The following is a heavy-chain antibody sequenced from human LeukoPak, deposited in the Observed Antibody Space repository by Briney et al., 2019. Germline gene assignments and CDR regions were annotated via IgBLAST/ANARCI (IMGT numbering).Heavy chain of an antibody. CDR3: AKEGVEYYDSSGYYHTNFDY. D-gene: IGHD3-22*01. CDR2: IYSDTST. V-gene: IGHV3-66*01. CDR1: GFTVSSNY. J-gene: IGHJ4*02. Sequence: GGSLRLSCAASGFTVSSNYMSWVRQAPGKGLEWVSVIYSDTSTYYANSVKGRFTISKDNSKNTLYLQMNSLRAEDTAVYYCAKEGVEYYDSSGYYHTNFDYWGQGTLVTVSS.